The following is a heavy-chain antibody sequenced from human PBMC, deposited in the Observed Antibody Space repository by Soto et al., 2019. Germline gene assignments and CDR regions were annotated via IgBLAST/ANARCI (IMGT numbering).Heavy chain of an antibody. J-gene: IGHJ4*03. D-gene: IGHD6-19*01. CDR3: ARRGSGSYYDC. V-gene: IGHV3-23*01. CDR1: GFTFSSYA. Sequence: EVQLLESGGGLVQPGGSLRLSCAASGFTFSSYAMRWVRQAPGKGLEWVSAISGSGDSTYYADSGKGRFTIFRDNSKHTLYLKMNSLRAEDKDIYYCARRGSGSYYDCWGNGTLVIVSS. CDR2: ISGSGDST.